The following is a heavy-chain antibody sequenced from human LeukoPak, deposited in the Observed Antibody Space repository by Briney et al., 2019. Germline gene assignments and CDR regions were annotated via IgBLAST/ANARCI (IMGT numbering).Heavy chain of an antibody. CDR3: ARAGRFTAAAGY. D-gene: IGHD6-13*01. CDR1: GGSFRGYY. J-gene: IGHJ4*02. Sequence: SETLSLTCAVYGGSFRGYYWSWIRQPPGKGLEWIGEINHSGSTNYNPSLKSRVTISVDTSKNQFSLKLSSVTAADTAVYYCARAGRFTAAAGYWGQGTLVTVSS. V-gene: IGHV4-34*01. CDR2: INHSGST.